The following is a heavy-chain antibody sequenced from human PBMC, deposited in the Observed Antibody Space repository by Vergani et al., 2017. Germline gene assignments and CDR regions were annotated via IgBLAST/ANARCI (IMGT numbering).Heavy chain of an antibody. V-gene: IGHV4-4*07. Sequence: QVQLQESGPGLVKPSETLSLTCTVSGGSISSYYWSWIRQPAGKGLEWIGRIYTSGITNYNPSLKSRVTMSVDTSKNQFSLKLSSVTAADTAVYYCARDREDIVVVPAAIAHHYYYYMDVWGKGTTVTVSS. CDR3: ARDREDIVVVPAAIAHHYYYYMDV. CDR1: GGSISSYY. D-gene: IGHD2-2*02. CDR2: IYTSGIT. J-gene: IGHJ6*03.